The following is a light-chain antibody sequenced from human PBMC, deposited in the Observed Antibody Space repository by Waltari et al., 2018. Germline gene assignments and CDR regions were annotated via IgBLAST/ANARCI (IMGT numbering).Light chain of an antibody. Sequence: AVRLTQSPSSFSASTGDRVTITCRASQDIRSYLDWYQQKPGKAPKLLVYATSTLQSGVPSRFSGSGSGTDFTLTISGLQSEDFATYYCQNYFTYPLTFGQGTKVEIK. CDR2: ATS. V-gene: IGKV1-8*01. CDR1: QDIRSY. J-gene: IGKJ1*01. CDR3: QNYFTYPLT.